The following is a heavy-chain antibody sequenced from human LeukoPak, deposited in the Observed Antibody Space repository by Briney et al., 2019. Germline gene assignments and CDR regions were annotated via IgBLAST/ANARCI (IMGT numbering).Heavy chain of an antibody. J-gene: IGHJ4*02. V-gene: IGHV1-3*01. Sequence: ASVKVSCKASGYTFTSYAMHWVRQAPGQRLEWMGWINAGNGNTKYSQKFQGRVTITRDTSASTAYMELSSLRSEGTAVYYCARTPLGAVAGTVDYWGQGTLVTVSS. CDR2: INAGNGNT. CDR1: GYTFTSYA. CDR3: ARTPLGAVAGTVDY. D-gene: IGHD6-19*01.